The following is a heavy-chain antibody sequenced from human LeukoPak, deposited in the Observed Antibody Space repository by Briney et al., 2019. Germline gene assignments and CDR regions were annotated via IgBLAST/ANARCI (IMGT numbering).Heavy chain of an antibody. Sequence: GGSLRLSCAASGFTFSIYAMHCVRQAPGKGLDYVSSISSNGRSTSYAHSVKGRFTITRDNSKNTLYLQIGSLRAEGMALYYCGREASIVVRCSECWGEGSLVTVSS. CDR1: GFTFSIYA. J-gene: IGHJ4*02. V-gene: IGHV3-64*01. D-gene: IGHD6-6*01. CDR2: ISSNGRST. CDR3: GREASIVVRCSEC.